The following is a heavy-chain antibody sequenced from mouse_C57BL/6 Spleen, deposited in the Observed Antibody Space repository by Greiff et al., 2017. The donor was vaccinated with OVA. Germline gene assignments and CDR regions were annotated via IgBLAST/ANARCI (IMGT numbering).Heavy chain of an antibody. CDR3: ARLDDYDEDWYFDV. CDR2: ISNGGGST. D-gene: IGHD2-4*01. CDR1: GFTFSDYY. V-gene: IGHV5-12*01. Sequence: EVQLQQSGGGLVQPGGSLKLSCAASGFTFSDYYMYWVRQTPEKRLEWVAYISNGGGSTYYPDTVKGRFTISRDNAKNTLYLQMSRLKAEDTAMYYCARLDDYDEDWYFDVWGTGTTVTVSS. J-gene: IGHJ1*03.